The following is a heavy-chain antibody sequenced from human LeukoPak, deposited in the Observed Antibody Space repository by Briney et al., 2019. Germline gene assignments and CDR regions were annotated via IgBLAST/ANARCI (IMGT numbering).Heavy chain of an antibody. CDR2: IDTDGSRT. CDR1: GFTFSTYW. D-gene: IGHD4-11*01. V-gene: IGHV3-74*01. CDR3: ADSNYWYPTDY. J-gene: IGHJ4*02. Sequence: PGGSLRLSCAASGFTFSTYWMHWVRQTPGKGLVWVSRIDTDGSRTNYADSVKGRFTISRDNARDTLYLQMNSLRAEDTAVYYCADSNYWYPTDYWGQGTLVTVSS.